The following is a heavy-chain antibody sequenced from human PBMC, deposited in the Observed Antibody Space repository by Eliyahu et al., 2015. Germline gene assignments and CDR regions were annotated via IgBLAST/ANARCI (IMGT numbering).Heavy chain of an antibody. D-gene: IGHD5-18*01. CDR2: IKSKTDGGTT. CDR3: TTDPGLWLRSDYYYYYGMDV. Sequence: EVQLVESGGGLVKPGGSLRLSCAASGFXCSNPWXGWXRQAPGKGLEWVGRIKSKTDGGTTDYAAPVKGRFTISRDDSKNTLYLQMNSLKTEDTAVYYCTTDPGLWLRSDYYYYYGMDVWGQGTTVTVSS. J-gene: IGHJ6*02. CDR1: GFXCSNPW. V-gene: IGHV3-15*01.